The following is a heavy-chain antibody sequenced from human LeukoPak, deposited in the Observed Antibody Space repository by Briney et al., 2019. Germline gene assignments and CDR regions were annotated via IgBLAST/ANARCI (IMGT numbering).Heavy chain of an antibody. D-gene: IGHD6-19*01. CDR3: AKVTQQWLVRGNFDY. CDR2: ISGSGGST. J-gene: IGHJ4*02. Sequence: AGGSLRLSCAASGFTFSSYWMSWVRQAPGKGLEWVSAISGSGGSTYYADSVKGRFTISRDNSKNTLYLQMNSLRAEDTAVYYCAKVTQQWLVRGNFDYWGQGTLVTVSS. V-gene: IGHV3-23*01. CDR1: GFTFSSYW.